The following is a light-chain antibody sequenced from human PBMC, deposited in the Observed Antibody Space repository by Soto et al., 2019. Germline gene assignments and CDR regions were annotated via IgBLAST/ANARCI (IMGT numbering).Light chain of an antibody. Sequence: QSVLTQSPSASASLGGSVKLTCTLSSEHSNYAIAWHQKQPEKGPRYLMKINTDGSHNKGDGIPDRFSGSSSGAERYLTISSLQSEDEADYYCQTRGTHVVFGGGTKLTVL. CDR2: INTDGSH. CDR1: SEHSNYA. CDR3: QTRGTHVV. V-gene: IGLV4-69*02. J-gene: IGLJ2*01.